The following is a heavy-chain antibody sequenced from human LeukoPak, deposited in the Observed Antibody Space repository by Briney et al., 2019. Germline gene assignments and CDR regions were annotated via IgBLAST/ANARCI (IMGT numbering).Heavy chain of an antibody. CDR1: GGTFSSYA. CDR3: ARAPLGVERKYCSGGSCYSTPYYFDY. D-gene: IGHD2-15*01. CDR2: IIPIFGTA. Sequence: ASVKVSCKASGGTFSSYAISWVRQAPGQGLEWMGGIIPIFGTANCAQKFQGRVTITADKSTSTAYMELSSLRSEDTAVYYCARAPLGVERKYCSGGSCYSTPYYFDYWGQGTLVTVSS. J-gene: IGHJ4*02. V-gene: IGHV1-69*06.